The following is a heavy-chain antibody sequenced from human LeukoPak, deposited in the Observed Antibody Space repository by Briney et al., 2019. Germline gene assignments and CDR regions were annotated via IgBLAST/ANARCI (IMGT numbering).Heavy chain of an antibody. CDR1: GFTFDDYA. V-gene: IGHV3-9*01. Sequence: GGSLRLSCAASGFTFDDYAMDWVRQAPGKGLEWVSGISWNSGSIGYADSVKGRFTISRDNAKTSLYLQMTSLRAEDTALYSCAKAPGLYNWFDPWGQGTLVTVSS. J-gene: IGHJ5*02. CDR2: ISWNSGSI. CDR3: AKAPGLYNWFDP.